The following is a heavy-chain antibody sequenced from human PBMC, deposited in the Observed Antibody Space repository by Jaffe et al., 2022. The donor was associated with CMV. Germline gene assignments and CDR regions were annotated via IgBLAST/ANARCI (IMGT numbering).Heavy chain of an antibody. CDR2: ISSSSSYI. CDR1: GFTFSSYS. CDR3: ARDLDVDTAMVYYYYGMDV. Sequence: EVQLVESGGGLVKPGGSLRLSCAASGFTFSSYSMNWVRQAPGKGLEWVSSISSSSSYIYYADSVKGRFTISRDNAKNSLYLQMNSLRAEDTAVYYCARDLDVDTAMVYYYYGMDVWGQGTTVTVSS. V-gene: IGHV3-21*01. D-gene: IGHD5-18*01. J-gene: IGHJ6*02.